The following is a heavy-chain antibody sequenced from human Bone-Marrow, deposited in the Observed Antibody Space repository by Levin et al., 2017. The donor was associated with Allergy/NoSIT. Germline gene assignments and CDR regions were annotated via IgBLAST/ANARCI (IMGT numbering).Heavy chain of an antibody. V-gene: IGHV3-30-3*01. CDR1: GFTFSNYA. Sequence: PGGSLRLSCAASGFTFSNYAMLWVRQAPGKGLEWVAIISYDETTKYYADSVKGRFTISSDNSKNTLYLQLNSLRAEDTAVYYCARDSLGNDYWGQGTLVTVSS. J-gene: IGHJ4*02. CDR3: ARDSLGNDY. D-gene: IGHD3-10*01. CDR2: ISYDETTK.